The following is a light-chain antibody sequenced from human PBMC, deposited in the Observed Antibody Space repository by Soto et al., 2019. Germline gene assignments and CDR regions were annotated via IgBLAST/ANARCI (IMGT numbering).Light chain of an antibody. CDR1: QSISSN. CDR2: GAS. J-gene: IGKJ2*01. CDR3: QQYNNWPYI. V-gene: IGKV3D-15*01. Sequence: EIVMTQSPATLSVSPGERATLSCRASQSISSNLAWYQQKPGQAPWLLIYGASSRATGIPARFSGSGSGTEFTLAISSLQSEDFVVYYCQQYNNWPYIFGQGTKLEIK.